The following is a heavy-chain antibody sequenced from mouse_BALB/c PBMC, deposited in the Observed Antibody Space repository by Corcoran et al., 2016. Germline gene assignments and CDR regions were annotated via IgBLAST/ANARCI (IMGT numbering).Heavy chain of an antibody. CDR1: GYTFTSYV. D-gene: IGHD1-1*01. J-gene: IGHJ1*01. CDR2: INPYNDGT. V-gene: IGHV1S136*01. Sequence: EVQLQQSGPELVKPGASVKMSCKASGYTFTSYVMHWVKQKPGQGLEWIGYINPYNDGTKYNEKFKGKATLTSDKSSSTAYMELSSLTSEDSAVYYCAREIYYGSSYVGYFDVWGAGTTVTVSS. CDR3: AREIYYGSSYVGYFDV.